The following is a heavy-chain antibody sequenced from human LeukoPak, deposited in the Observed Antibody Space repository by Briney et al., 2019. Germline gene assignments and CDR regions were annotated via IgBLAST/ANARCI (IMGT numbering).Heavy chain of an antibody. Sequence: SSETLSLTCTVSGASMTSYYWTWIRQPPGQGLEWVGYMYFGERTNYNPSLKSRATISIDTSKKQFSLNLKSVTAADTAVYYCARIPGDRPDDWGQGTLVTVS. V-gene: IGHV4-59*01. CDR2: MYFGERT. CDR1: GASMTSYY. CDR3: ARIPGDRPDD. D-gene: IGHD7-27*01. J-gene: IGHJ4*02.